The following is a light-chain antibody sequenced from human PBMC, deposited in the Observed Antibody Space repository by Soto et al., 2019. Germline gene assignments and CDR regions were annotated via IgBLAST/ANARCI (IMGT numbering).Light chain of an antibody. V-gene: IGKV3-15*01. J-gene: IGKJ1*01. CDR3: QQYATWPKT. CDR1: QSVSKN. Sequence: EIVLTQSPATLSVYPGARATLSCRASQSVSKNLAWYQHKPGQAPRLLIYGGSTRATGIPARFSGSGSGTEFTLTISSLQSEDSAVYFCQQYATWPKTFGQGTKVDIK. CDR2: GGS.